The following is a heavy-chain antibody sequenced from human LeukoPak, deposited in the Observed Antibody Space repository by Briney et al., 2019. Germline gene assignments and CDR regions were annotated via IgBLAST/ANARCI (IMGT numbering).Heavy chain of an antibody. J-gene: IGHJ3*01. Sequence: PGGSLRLSCTASGFTFGDYAMSWVRQAPGKGLERVANMKGDGSEIHYVDSVKGRFTISRDNAKNSLYLQMNYLRAEDTAVYYCARPAYTAAYDLWGQGTMVTVSS. CDR3: ARPAYTAAYDL. V-gene: IGHV3-7*01. D-gene: IGHD3-16*01. CDR2: MKGDGSEI. CDR1: GFTFGDYA.